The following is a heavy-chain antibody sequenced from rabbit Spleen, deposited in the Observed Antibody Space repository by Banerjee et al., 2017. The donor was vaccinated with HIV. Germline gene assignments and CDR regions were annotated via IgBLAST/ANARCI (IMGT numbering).Heavy chain of an antibody. J-gene: IGHJ6*01. CDR1: RFSFSSRYY. CDR2: IDTGSSGFT. V-gene: IGHV1S40*01. CDR3: ARDTSSSFSSYGMDL. D-gene: IGHD1-1*01. Sequence: QSLEESGGDLVKPGASLTLTCTASRFSFSSRYYMCWVRQAPGKGLEWIACIDTGSSGFTYFASWAKGRFTISKTSSTTVTLQMTSLTAADTATYFCARDTSSSFSSYGMDLWGPGTLVTVS.